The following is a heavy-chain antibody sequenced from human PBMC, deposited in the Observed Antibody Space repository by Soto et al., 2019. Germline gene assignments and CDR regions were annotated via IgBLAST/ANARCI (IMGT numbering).Heavy chain of an antibody. D-gene: IGHD3-10*01. CDR1: GFTFSDHY. Sequence: EVQLVESGGGLVQPGGSLRLSCAASGFTFSDHYMDWVRQAPGKGLEWVGRSKNKADSYTTEYAASVKGRFSISRDGSKNSLFLQMTSLKNEDTAVYYCTVWGSGNDFGAAWGQGILVTVSS. CDR2: SKNKADSYTT. CDR3: TVWGSGNDFGAA. J-gene: IGHJ4*02. V-gene: IGHV3-72*01.